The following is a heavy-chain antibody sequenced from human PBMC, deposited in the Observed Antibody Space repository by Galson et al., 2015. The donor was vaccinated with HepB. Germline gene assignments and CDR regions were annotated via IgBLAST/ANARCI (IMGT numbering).Heavy chain of an antibody. J-gene: IGHJ3*01. CDR2: IYYNGAT. Sequence: TLSLTCTVSGGSLSGGDYYWSWIRQFPGKGLEWIGYIYYNGATYYNPSLKSRLTILVNTPQNQFSLKLTSVTAADTAVYYCARRPRPPPYDFWSGYYGSGAFDVWGQGTRVTVSS. CDR1: GGSLSGGDYY. D-gene: IGHD3-3*01. V-gene: IGHV4-31*03. CDR3: ARRPRPPPYDFWSGYYGSGAFDV.